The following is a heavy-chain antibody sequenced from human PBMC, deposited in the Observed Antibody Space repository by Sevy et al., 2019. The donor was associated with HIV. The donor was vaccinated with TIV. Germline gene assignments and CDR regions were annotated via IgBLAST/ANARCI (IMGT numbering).Heavy chain of an antibody. CDR2: IWYDGSNK. J-gene: IGHJ6*04. CDR1: GFTFSSYG. V-gene: IGHV3-33*01. D-gene: IGHD6-13*01. CDR3: ARSPPGIAAAESEMDV. Sequence: GGSRRLSCAASGFTFSSYGMHWVRQAPGKGLEWVAVIWYDGSNKYYADSVKGRFTISRDNSKNTLYLQMNSLRAEDTAVYYCARSPPGIAAAESEMDVWGKGTTVTVSS.